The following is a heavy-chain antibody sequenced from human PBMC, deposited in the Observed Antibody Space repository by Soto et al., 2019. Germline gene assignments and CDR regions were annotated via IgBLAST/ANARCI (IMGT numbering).Heavy chain of an antibody. CDR2: ISSSSSTI. V-gene: IGHV3-48*01. CDR1: GFTFSSYS. D-gene: IGHD3-3*01. CDR3: ARVPTPTRPALWGPAYTIFGVVGQDY. J-gene: IGHJ4*02. Sequence: GGSLRLSCAASGFTFSSYSMNWVRQAPGKGLEWVSYISSSSSTIYYADSVKGRFTISRDNAKNSLYLQMNSLRAEDTAVYYCARVPTPTRPALWGPAYTIFGVVGQDYWGQGTLVTVSS.